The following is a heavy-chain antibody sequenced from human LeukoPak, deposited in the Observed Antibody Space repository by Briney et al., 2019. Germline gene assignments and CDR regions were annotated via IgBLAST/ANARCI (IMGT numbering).Heavy chain of an antibody. J-gene: IGHJ4*02. CDR3: ALLERRGYFDS. CDR2: ITGSGGGT. V-gene: IGHV3-23*01. Sequence: GGSLRLSCLASGFTFSNFTMNWVRQAPGKGLEWVSAITGSGGGTYYADSVKGRFTISRDNPKNTLYLQMNNLRAEDTAVYYCALLERRGYFDSWGQGTLVTVSS. D-gene: IGHD1-1*01. CDR1: GFTFSNFT.